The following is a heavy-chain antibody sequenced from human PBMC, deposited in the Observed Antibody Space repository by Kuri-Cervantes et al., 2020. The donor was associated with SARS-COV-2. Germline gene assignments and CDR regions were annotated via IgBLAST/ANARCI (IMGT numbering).Heavy chain of an antibody. CDR3: ARDPVVVAAADWDGMDV. CDR1: EFTFSSYG. V-gene: IGHV3-33*08. D-gene: IGHD2-15*01. CDR2: IWYDGSNK. Sequence: GESMKISCAASEFTFSSYGMHWVRQAPGKGLEWVAVIWYDGSNKYYADSVKGRFTISRDNSKNTLYLQMNSLRAEDTAVYYCARDPVVVAAADWDGMDVWGQGTTVTVSS. J-gene: IGHJ6*02.